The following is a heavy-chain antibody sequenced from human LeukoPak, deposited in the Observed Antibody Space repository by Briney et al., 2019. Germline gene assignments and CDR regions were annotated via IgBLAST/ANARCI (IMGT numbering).Heavy chain of an antibody. V-gene: IGHV3-23*01. J-gene: IGHJ4*02. D-gene: IGHD3-16*01. CDR3: AKDGGDSPGHELFDY. CDR1: GFTLSNYA. CDR2: ISGGTGAT. Sequence: GGSLRLSCVGSGFTLSNYAMSWVRQAPDMGLQWVALISGGTGATYYADSMKGRFTISRDNSKNTLYLQMNSLRPEDTAVYYCAKDGGDSPGHELFDYRGQGILVTVSS.